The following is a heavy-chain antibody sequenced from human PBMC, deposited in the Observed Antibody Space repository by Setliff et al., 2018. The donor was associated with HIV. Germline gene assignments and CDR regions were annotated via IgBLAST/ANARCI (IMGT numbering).Heavy chain of an antibody. V-gene: IGHV4-38-2*01. CDR3: AIRGSSGWYVGGYFDY. Sequence: PSETLSLTCAVSGYSISSGYYWGWIRQPPGKGLEWIGSIHHSGSTYNNPSLKSRVTISVDTSKNQFSLKLTSVTAADTAVYYCAIRGSSGWYVGGYFDYWGQGTLVTVSS. J-gene: IGHJ4*02. CDR2: IHHSGST. CDR1: GYSISSGYY. D-gene: IGHD6-19*01.